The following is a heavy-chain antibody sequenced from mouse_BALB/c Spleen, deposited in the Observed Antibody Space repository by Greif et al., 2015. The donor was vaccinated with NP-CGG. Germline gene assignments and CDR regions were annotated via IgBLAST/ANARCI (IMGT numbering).Heavy chain of an antibody. V-gene: IGHV1-87*01. J-gene: IGHJ3*01. CDR3: ARGDYRYDEAY. D-gene: IGHD2-14*01. CDR1: GYTFTSYW. Sequence: VQLQQSGAELARPGASVKLSCKASGYTFTSYWMQWVKQRPGQGLEWIGAIYPGDGDTRYTQKFKGKATLTADKSSSTAYMQLSSLASEDSAVYYCARGDYRYDEAYWGQGTLVTVSA. CDR2: IYPGDGDT.